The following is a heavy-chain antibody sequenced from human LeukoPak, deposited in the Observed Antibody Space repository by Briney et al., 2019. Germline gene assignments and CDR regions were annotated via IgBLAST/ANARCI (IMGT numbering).Heavy chain of an antibody. CDR1: GGSFSGYY. CDR3: ASRPGITGTTDLDV. V-gene: IGHV4-34*01. CDR2: INHSGST. Sequence: SETLSLTCAVYGGSFSGYYWSWIRQPPGKGLEWIGEINHSGSTNYNPSLKSRVTISVDTSKNQFSLKLSSVTAADTAVYYCASRPGITGTTDLDVWGKGTTVTASS. J-gene: IGHJ6*04. D-gene: IGHD1-20*01.